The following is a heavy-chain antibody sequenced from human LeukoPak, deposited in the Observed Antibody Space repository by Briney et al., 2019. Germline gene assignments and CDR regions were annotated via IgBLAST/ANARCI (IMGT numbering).Heavy chain of an antibody. D-gene: IGHD6-19*01. CDR1: GFTVSSNY. CDR2: IYSGGST. CDR3: ARPVAGYYYYYGMDV. J-gene: IGHJ6*02. Sequence: GGSLRLSCAASGFTVSSNYMSWVRQAPGKGLEWVSVIYSGGSTYYADSVKGRFTISRDNSKNTLYLQMNSLRAEDTAVYYCARPVAGYYYYYGMDVWGQGTTVTVSS. V-gene: IGHV3-53*01.